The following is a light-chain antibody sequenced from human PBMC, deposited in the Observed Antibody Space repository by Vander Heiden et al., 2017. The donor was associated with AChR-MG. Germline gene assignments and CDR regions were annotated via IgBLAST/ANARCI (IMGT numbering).Light chain of an antibody. Sequence: QSVLTQPPSASGTPGQRVTTPCSGSSSHIGSNYVYWYQQLPGTAPKLLIYRNNQRPSGVPDRFSGSKSGTAASLAISGLRSEDEADYYCAAWDDSLSGHVVFGGGTKLTVL. CDR3: AAWDDSLSGHVV. V-gene: IGLV1-47*01. J-gene: IGLJ2*01. CDR1: SSHIGSNY. CDR2: RNN.